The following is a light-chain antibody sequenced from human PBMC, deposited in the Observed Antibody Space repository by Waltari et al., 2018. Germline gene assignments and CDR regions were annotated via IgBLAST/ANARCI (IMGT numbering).Light chain of an antibody. CDR1: YSNIGSNV. CDR2: RSD. Sequence: SVLTQPPSASGTPGQRVTISCSGSYSNIGSNVVNWYQQLPGKAPELLIYRSDRRPSGVPVRFSGSKSGSSASLAIDGLHSEDEADYYCASWDDSLNGHWVFGGGTKVTVL. V-gene: IGLV1-44*01. CDR3: ASWDDSLNGHWV. J-gene: IGLJ3*02.